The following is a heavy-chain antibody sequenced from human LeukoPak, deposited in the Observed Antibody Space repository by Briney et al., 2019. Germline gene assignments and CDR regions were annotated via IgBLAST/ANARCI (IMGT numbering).Heavy chain of an antibody. CDR3: VRSYDWVFDY. Sequence: SQTLSLTCAISGDSVSRHDLTWDWVRQSPSRGLEWLGRTFYRSKWYNDYAVSVKSRITVSPDTSKNQFSLHLNSVAPEDTAMYYCVRSYDWVFDYWGQGTRVTVSS. D-gene: IGHD1-1*01. CDR1: GDSVSRHDLT. V-gene: IGHV6-1*01. CDR2: TFYRSKWYN. J-gene: IGHJ4*02.